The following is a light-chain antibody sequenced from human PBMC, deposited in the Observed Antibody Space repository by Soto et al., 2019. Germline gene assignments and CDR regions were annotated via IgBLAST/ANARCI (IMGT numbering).Light chain of an antibody. V-gene: IGKV3-20*01. J-gene: IGKJ1*01. CDR2: DAS. CDR3: LQYGSSRT. Sequence: EIVLTQSPATLSLSLGERATLSCRASQSIGSYLAWYQHKLGQPPRLLIYDASNRATGIPDRFSGSGSDTDFTLTISRLEPEDFAVYYCLQYGSSRTFGQGTKVDIK. CDR1: QSIGSY.